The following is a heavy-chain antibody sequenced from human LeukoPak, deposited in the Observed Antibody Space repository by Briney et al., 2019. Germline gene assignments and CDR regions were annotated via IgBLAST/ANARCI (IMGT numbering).Heavy chain of an antibody. D-gene: IGHD5-18*01. V-gene: IGHV3-23*01. CDR1: GFTFSSYA. J-gene: IGHJ5*02. CDR2: ISGSGGST. CDR3: ARGIQLWSNNWFDP. Sequence: PGGSLRLSCAASGFTFSSYAMSWVRQAPGKGLEWVSAISGSGGSTYYADSVKGRFTISRDNSKNTLYLQMNSLRAEDTAVYYCARGIQLWSNNWFDPWGQGTLVTVSS.